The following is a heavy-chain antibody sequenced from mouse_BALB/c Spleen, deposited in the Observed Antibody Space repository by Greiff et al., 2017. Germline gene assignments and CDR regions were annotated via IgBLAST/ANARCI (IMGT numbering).Heavy chain of an antibody. V-gene: IGHV5-9-3*01. J-gene: IGHJ3*01. CDR3: ARQGRDDYDRTWFAY. D-gene: IGHD2-4*01. CDR1: GFTFSSYA. Sequence: EVQGVESGGGLVKPGGSLKLSCAASGFTFSSYAMSWVRQTPEKRLEWVATISSGGSYTYYPDSVKGRFTISRDNAKNTLYLQMSSLRSEDTAMYYCARQGRDDYDRTWFAYWGQGTLVTVSA. CDR2: ISSGGSYT.